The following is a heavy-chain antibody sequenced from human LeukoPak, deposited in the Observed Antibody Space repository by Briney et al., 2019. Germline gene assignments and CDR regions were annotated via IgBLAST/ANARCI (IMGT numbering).Heavy chain of an antibody. D-gene: IGHD2-2*01. Sequence: GGSLRLSCAASGFTLSSYNMNWVRQAPGKGLEWVSYISSSSRTIYYADSVRGRLTISRDNAKNSLYLQMNSLRAEDTAVYYCARDCSSISCFDYWGQGTLVTVSS. CDR3: ARDCSSISCFDY. CDR2: ISSSSRTI. J-gene: IGHJ4*02. CDR1: GFTLSSYN. V-gene: IGHV3-48*01.